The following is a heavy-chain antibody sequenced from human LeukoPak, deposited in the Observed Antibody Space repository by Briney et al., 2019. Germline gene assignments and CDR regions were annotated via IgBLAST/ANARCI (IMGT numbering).Heavy chain of an antibody. V-gene: IGHV1-69*13. J-gene: IGHJ4*02. CDR2: IIPIFGTA. CDR1: GGTFSSYA. CDR3: ASEISSDSSSRYPPTDY. Sequence: VASVKVSCKASGGTFSSYAISWVRQAPGQGLEWMGGIIPIFGTANYAQKFQGRVTITADESTSTAYMELSSLRSEDTAVYYCASEISSDSSSRYPPTDYWGQGTLVTVSS. D-gene: IGHD6-13*01.